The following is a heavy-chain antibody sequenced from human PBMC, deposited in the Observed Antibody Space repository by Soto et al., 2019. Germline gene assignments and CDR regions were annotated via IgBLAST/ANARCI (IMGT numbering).Heavy chain of an antibody. J-gene: IGHJ4*02. CDR2: IYSPGST. V-gene: IGHV3-53*02. CDR1: GFTVSSSY. D-gene: IGHD1-26*01. CDR3: ARGLVGATTAFDC. Sequence: EVQVVETGGGLIQSGGSLRLSCVASGFTVSSSYMSWVRQAPGKGLEWVSTIYSPGSTYYADSVKGRFTISRDNSKNTLYLQMNSLRAEDTAVYYCARGLVGATTAFDCWGQGTLVTVSS.